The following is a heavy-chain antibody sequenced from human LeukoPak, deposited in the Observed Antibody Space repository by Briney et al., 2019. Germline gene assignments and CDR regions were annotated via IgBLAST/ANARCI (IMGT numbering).Heavy chain of an antibody. D-gene: IGHD2-21*01. V-gene: IGHV3-23*01. Sequence: PGGTLRLSCAASGLTFSNYGISWVRQPPGKGLEWVSAVVGSGESTNYADSVKGRFTISRDNSKNTLYLQMNSLRAEDTAVYYCARESPLLFLDYWGQGTLVTVSS. CDR2: VVGSGEST. CDR3: ARESPLLFLDY. J-gene: IGHJ4*02. CDR1: GLTFSNYG.